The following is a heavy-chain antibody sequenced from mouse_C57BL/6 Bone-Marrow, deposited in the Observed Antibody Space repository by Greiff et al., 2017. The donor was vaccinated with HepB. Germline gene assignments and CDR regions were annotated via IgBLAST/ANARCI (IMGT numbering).Heavy chain of an antibody. D-gene: IGHD2-4*01. J-gene: IGHJ4*01. CDR1: GYTFTSYG. CDR2: IYPRSGNT. Sequence: VQLQQSGAELARPGASVKLSCKASGYTFTSYGISWVKQRTGQGLEWIGEIYPRSGNTYYNEKFKGKATLTADKSSSTAYMELRSLTSEDSAVYFCASPYYDYGGYYAMDYWGQGTSVTVSS. V-gene: IGHV1-81*01. CDR3: ASPYYDYGGYYAMDY.